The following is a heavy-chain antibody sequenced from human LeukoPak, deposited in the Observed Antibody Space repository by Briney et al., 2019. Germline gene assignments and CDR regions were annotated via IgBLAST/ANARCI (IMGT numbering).Heavy chain of an antibody. D-gene: IGHD2/OR15-2a*01. V-gene: IGHV4-30-2*01. CDR3: ARVAGLFDWFDP. Sequence: SETLSLTCTVSGGSISSGGYYWSWIRQPPGKGLEWIGYIYHSGSTYYNPSLKSRVTISVDRSKNQFSLKLSSVTAADTAVYYCARVAGLFDWFDPWGQGTLVTVSS. CDR1: GGSISSGGYY. CDR2: IYHSGST. J-gene: IGHJ5*02.